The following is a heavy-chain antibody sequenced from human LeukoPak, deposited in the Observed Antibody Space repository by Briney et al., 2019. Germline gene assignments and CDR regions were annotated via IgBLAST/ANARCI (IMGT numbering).Heavy chain of an antibody. CDR3: ARSPLAALNLSDP. CDR2: IYPGDSDA. CDR1: GYGFTRYW. D-gene: IGHD2-15*01. Sequence: ESLKISCKGSGYGFTRYWLGWVRQVPGKGLGLVGIIYPGDSDARYSPPFPGQVTISADKSISTAYLQWSSLKASDTAMYYSARSPLAALNLSDPWGQGTLVTVSS. V-gene: IGHV5-51*01. J-gene: IGHJ5*02.